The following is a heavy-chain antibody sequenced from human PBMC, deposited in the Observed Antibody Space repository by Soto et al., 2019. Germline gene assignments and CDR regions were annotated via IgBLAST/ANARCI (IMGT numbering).Heavy chain of an antibody. V-gene: IGHV3-9*01. D-gene: IGHD3-3*01. CDR3: AKDLNFGVVAPNYYYGMDV. J-gene: IGHJ6*02. CDR1: GFTFDDYA. Sequence: GGSLRLSSAASGFTFDDYAMHWVRQAPGKGLEWVSGISWNSGSIGYADSVKGRFTISRDNAKNSLYLQMNSLRAEDTALYYCAKDLNFGVVAPNYYYGMDVWGQGTTVTVSS. CDR2: ISWNSGSI.